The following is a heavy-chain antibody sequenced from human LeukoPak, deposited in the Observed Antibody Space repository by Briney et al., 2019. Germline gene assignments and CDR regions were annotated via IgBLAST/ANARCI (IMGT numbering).Heavy chain of an antibody. V-gene: IGHV4-38-2*01. D-gene: IGHD6-19*01. CDR3: ARNCTSMAGICNWFDP. J-gene: IGHJ5*02. CDR2: IYHSGST. Sequence: SETLSLTCGVSGCSITRDCYGGWIRQPPGKGREWIGSIYHSGSTYYNPSLQSRVTISVDTSKNQFSLKLKSVTAADTAVYYCARNCTSMAGICNWFDPWGQGTLVTVSS. CDR1: GCSITRDCY.